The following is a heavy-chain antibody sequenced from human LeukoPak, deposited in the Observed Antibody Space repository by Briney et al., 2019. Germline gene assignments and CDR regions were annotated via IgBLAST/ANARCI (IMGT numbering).Heavy chain of an antibody. J-gene: IGHJ2*01. D-gene: IGHD5-18*01. CDR3: ATSYSYGPIDWYFDL. CDR2: MNPNSGNT. CDR1: GYTFTSYD. V-gene: IGHV1-8*01. Sequence: ASVTVSCTASGYTFTSYDINWVRQATGQGLEWMGWMNPNSGNTGYAQKFQGRVTMTEDTSTDTAYMELSSLRSEDTAVYYCATSYSYGPIDWYFDLWGRGTLVTVSS.